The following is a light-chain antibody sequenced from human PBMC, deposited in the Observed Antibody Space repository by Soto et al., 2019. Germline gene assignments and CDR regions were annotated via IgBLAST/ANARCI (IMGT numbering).Light chain of an antibody. CDR1: QSLLYSDDGNTY. Sequence: DIVMTQTPLSLPVTPGEPASISCRSSQSLLYSDDGNTYLDWFLQKPGQSPQLLIYTVSYRASGVPDRFSGSGSGTDFTLKISRVEAEDVGIYYGMQRVQFPWTFGQGTKVEIK. CDR3: MQRVQFPWT. J-gene: IGKJ1*01. V-gene: IGKV2-40*01. CDR2: TVS.